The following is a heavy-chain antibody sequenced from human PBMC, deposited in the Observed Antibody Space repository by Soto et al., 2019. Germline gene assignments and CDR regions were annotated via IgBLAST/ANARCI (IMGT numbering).Heavy chain of an antibody. CDR1: GFTFTSSA. D-gene: IGHD6-13*01. V-gene: IGHV1-58*01. CDR3: AAFGSPAAGTFDY. Sequence: SVKVSCKASGFTFTSSAVQWVRQARGQRLEWIGWIVVGSGNTNYAQKFQERVTITRDMSTSTAYMELSSLRSEDTAVYYCAAFGSPAAGTFDYWGQGTLVTVSS. J-gene: IGHJ4*02. CDR2: IVVGSGNT.